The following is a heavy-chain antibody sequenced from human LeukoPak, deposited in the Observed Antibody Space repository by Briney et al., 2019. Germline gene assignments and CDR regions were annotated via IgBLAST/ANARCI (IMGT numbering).Heavy chain of an antibody. CDR1: GYTFTNYG. Sequence: ASVKVSFKASGYTFTNYGISWMRQAPGQGLEWMGWSSAYNGRTNYAQKFQGRVTMTTDTSTSTAYMELRSLTSDDTAMYYCARGLLTFGGVIGGPQALEYFQHWGQGTLVTVSS. CDR3: ARGLLTFGGVIGGPQALEYFQH. V-gene: IGHV1-18*01. CDR2: SSAYNGRT. D-gene: IGHD3-16*02. J-gene: IGHJ1*01.